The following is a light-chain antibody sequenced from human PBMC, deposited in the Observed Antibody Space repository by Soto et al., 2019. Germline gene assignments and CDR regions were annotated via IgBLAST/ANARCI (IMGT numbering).Light chain of an antibody. Sequence: DIQRTQSPSSLSASVGDRVTITCRASQSINSYLNWYQQKPGKAPKLLIYAASNLQSGVPSRFSGSGSGTDFTLTISSLQPEDFATYYCQQSYSTPVTFGQGTKVDI. J-gene: IGKJ1*01. CDR1: QSINSY. V-gene: IGKV1-39*01. CDR2: AAS. CDR3: QQSYSTPVT.